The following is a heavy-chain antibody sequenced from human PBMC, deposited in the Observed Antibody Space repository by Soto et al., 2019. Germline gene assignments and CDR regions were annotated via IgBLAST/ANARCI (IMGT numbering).Heavy chain of an antibody. CDR1: GFIVSSNY. Sequence: PGGSLRLSCAASGFIVSSNYMSWVRQAPGKGLEWVSVIYSGGSTNYADSVKGRFTISRDNSKNILYLQMNSLRAEDTAVYYCVRDDYGLDVWGQGTAVTVSS. CDR3: VRDDYGLDV. V-gene: IGHV3-53*01. J-gene: IGHJ6*02. CDR2: IYSGGST.